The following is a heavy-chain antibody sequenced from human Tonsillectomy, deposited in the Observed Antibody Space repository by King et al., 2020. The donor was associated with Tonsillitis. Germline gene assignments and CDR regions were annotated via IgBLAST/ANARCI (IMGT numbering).Heavy chain of an antibody. J-gene: IGHJ4*02. CDR3: AKDRGDDYVWGSDRPGEY. CDR2: IRYDGSDK. D-gene: IGHD3-16*02. CDR1: GFTFSSYG. Sequence: VQLVESGGGVVQPGGSLRLSCAASGFTFSSYGMHWVRQAPGKGLEWVAFIRYDGSDKYYADSVKGRFTISRDNSKNTLYLQMNTLRTEDTAVYYCAKDRGDDYVWGSDRPGEYWGQGTLVSVSS. V-gene: IGHV3-30*02.